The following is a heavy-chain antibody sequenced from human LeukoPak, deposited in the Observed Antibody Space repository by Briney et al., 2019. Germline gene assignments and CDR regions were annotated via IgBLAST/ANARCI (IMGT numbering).Heavy chain of an antibody. CDR1: GYSFTSYW. Sequence: GESLKISCKGSGYSFTSYWIGWVRQMPGKGLEWMGIIYPGDSDTRYSPSFQGQVTISADKSISTAYLQWSSLKASDTAMYYCARLKGFVVVVAATGSWFDPWGQGTLVTVSS. CDR2: IYPGDSDT. V-gene: IGHV5-51*01. D-gene: IGHD2-15*01. J-gene: IGHJ5*02. CDR3: ARLKGFVVVVAATGSWFDP.